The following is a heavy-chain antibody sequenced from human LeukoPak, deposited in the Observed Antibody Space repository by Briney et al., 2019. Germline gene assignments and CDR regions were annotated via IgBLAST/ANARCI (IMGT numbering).Heavy chain of an antibody. J-gene: IGHJ4*02. CDR2: IYTSGST. Sequence: SETLSLTCTVSGGSISSGSYYWSWIRQPAGKGLEWIGRIYTSGSTNYNPSLKSRVTISVDTSKNQFSLKLSSVTAADTAVYYCAREETGGTIFGLLDYWGQGTLVTVSS. CDR3: AREETGGTIFGLLDY. D-gene: IGHD3-3*01. CDR1: GGSISSGSYY. V-gene: IGHV4-61*02.